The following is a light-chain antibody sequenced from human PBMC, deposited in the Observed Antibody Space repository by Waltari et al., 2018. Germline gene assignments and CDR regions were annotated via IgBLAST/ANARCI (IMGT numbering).Light chain of an antibody. V-gene: IGKV3-15*01. Sequence: EIVMTQSPATLSLSPGERATLSCRASQSVSSSLAWYQQKPGRAPRLLIYGASSRATGIPDRFSGSGSGTDFTLTISSLEPEDVAVYYCLQRSNWPLTFGGGTKVEIK. J-gene: IGKJ4*01. CDR1: QSVSSS. CDR3: LQRSNWPLT. CDR2: GAS.